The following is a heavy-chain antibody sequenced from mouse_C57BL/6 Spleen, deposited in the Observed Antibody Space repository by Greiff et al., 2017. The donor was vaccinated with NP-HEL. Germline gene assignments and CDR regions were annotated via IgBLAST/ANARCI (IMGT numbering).Heavy chain of an antibody. V-gene: IGHV1-64*01. CDR3: ASHHDYDWFAY. CDR2: IHPNSGST. CDR1: GYTFTSYW. J-gene: IGHJ3*01. Sequence: QVQLKQPGAELVKPGASVKSSCKASGYTFTSYWMHWVKQRPGQGLEWIGMIHPNSGSTNYNEKFKSKATLTVDKSSSTAYMQLSSLTSEDSAVYYCASHHDYDWFAYWGQGTLVTVSA. D-gene: IGHD2-4*01.